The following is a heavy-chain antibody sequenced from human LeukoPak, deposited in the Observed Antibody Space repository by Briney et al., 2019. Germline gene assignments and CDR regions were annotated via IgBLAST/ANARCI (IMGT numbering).Heavy chain of an antibody. Sequence: GGSLRLSCAASGFTVSSNYMSWVRQAPGKGLEWVSVIYSGGSTYYADSVKGRFTISRDNSKNTLYLQINSLRAEDTAVYYCARWFVGAPDYWGQGTLVTVSS. CDR2: IYSGGST. V-gene: IGHV3-53*01. J-gene: IGHJ4*02. D-gene: IGHD1-26*01. CDR3: ARWFVGAPDY. CDR1: GFTVSSNY.